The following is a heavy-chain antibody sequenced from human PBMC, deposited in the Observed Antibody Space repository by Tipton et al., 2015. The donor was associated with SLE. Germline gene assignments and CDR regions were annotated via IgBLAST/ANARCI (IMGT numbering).Heavy chain of an antibody. Sequence: TLSLTCTVSGGSITSGTYYWNWIRQPAGKGLEWIGRIYTSGSTNYNPSLKSRITMSLDASKNQISLKLSSVTAADTAVYYCARDVAPAAVPLFEYWGQGTLVTVSS. J-gene: IGHJ4*02. D-gene: IGHD2-2*01. CDR3: ARDVAPAAVPLFEY. CDR2: IYTSGST. CDR1: GGSITSGTYY. V-gene: IGHV4-61*02.